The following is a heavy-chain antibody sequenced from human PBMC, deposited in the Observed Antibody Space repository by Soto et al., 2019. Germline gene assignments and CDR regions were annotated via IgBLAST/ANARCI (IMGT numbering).Heavy chain of an antibody. CDR2: IYHSGST. CDR3: ASTDSRSWYVSSFDY. V-gene: IGHV4-30-2*01. CDR1: GGSISSGGYS. Sequence: QLQLQESGSGLVKPSQTLSLTCAVSGGSISSGGYSWSWIRQPPGKGLEWIGYIYHSGSTYYNPSLKSRVTISVDRSTNQFSLKLSSVTAADTAVYYCASTDSRSWYVSSFDYWGQGTLVTVSS. J-gene: IGHJ4*02. D-gene: IGHD6-13*01.